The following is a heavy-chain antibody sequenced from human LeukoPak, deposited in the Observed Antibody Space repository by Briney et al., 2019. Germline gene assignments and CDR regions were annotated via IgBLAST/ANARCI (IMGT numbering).Heavy chain of an antibody. CDR2: IYSGGST. J-gene: IGHJ4*02. CDR1: GLTFSTYN. D-gene: IGHD7-27*01. CDR3: ARGENWGDY. V-gene: IGHV3-66*01. Sequence: GGSLRLSCAASGLTFSTYNMNWVRQAPGKGLEWVSVIYSGGSTYYADSVKGRFTISRDNSKNTLYLQMNSLRAEDTAVYYCARGENWGDYWGQGTLVTVSS.